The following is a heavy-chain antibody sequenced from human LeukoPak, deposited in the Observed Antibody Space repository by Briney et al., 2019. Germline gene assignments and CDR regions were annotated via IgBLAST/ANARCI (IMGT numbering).Heavy chain of an antibody. CDR3: ATTGYSSGWYLDY. D-gene: IGHD6-19*01. CDR1: GFPFSSYA. CDR2: ISGSGGST. J-gene: IGHJ4*02. V-gene: IGHV3-23*01. Sequence: PGGSLRLSCAASGFPFSSYAMSWVRQAPGKGLEWVSAISGSGGSTYYADSVKGRFTISRDNSKNTLYLQMNSLRAEDTAVYYCATTGYSSGWYLDYWGQGTLVTVSS.